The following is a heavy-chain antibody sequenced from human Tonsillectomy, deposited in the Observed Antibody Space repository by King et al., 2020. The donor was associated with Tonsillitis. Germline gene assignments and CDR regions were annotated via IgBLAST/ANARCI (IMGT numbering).Heavy chain of an antibody. CDR1: GGTFSTYA. D-gene: IGHD5-18*01. Sequence: QLVQSGAEVKKPGSSVKVSCKASGGTFSTYAISWVRQAPGQGLEWMGGIIPVFGSTKYVEKFQGRVTMTADTSTNTAYMELSSLRSEDTAVYYCARVGGGYTSGSPIYYYYGLDVWGQGTTVIVSS. J-gene: IGHJ6*01. CDR2: IIPVFGST. CDR3: ARVGGGYTSGSPIYYYYGLDV. V-gene: IGHV1-69*06.